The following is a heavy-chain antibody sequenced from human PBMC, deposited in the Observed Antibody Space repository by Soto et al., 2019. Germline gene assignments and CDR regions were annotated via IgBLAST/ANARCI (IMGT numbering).Heavy chain of an antibody. CDR2: INPSGGST. CDR3: ARDVRIFGVVAPNYYYGMDV. V-gene: IGHV1-46*01. Sequence: ASVKVSCKASGYTFTSYGMNWVRQAPGQGLEWMGIINPSGGSTSYAQKFQGRVTMTRDTSTSTVYMELSSLRSEDTAVYYCARDVRIFGVVAPNYYYGMDVWGQGTTVTVSS. CDR1: GYTFTSYG. J-gene: IGHJ6*02. D-gene: IGHD3-3*01.